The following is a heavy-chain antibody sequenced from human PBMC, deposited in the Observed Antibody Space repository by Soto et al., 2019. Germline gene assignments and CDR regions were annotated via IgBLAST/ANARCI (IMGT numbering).Heavy chain of an antibody. CDR1: GGSIRDYF. V-gene: IGHV4-59*01. D-gene: IGHD3-9*01. CDR3: ARDRKLVIQGNYYYYGMDV. CDR2: ISSSGTI. Sequence: SETLSLTCSVSGGSIRDYFWTWVRQPPGKGLEWIGYISSSGTINYISSLKSRVTISLDTSRNHFSLKLSFVTTADTAVYFCARDRKLVIQGNYYYYGMDVWGQGTTVTVSS. J-gene: IGHJ6*02.